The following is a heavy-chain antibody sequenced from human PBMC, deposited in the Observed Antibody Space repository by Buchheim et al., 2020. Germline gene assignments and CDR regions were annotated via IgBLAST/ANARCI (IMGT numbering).Heavy chain of an antibody. CDR2: IRSDGSET. Sequence: EVRLVDSGGGLVRPGDSLRLSCGASGFLFSTYCMYWVRQVPGKGLVWVSRIRSDGSETNYADSVRGRFAVSRDNARSTLYLQMNSLRVEDTGVYFCARGYNFGYNYYYGMDVWGRGT. D-gene: IGHD5-12*01. V-gene: IGHV3-74*01. CDR3: ARGYNFGYNYYYGMDV. CDR1: GFLFSTYC. J-gene: IGHJ6*02.